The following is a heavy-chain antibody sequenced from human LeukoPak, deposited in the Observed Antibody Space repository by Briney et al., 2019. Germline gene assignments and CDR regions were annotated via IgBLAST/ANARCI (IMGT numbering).Heavy chain of an antibody. J-gene: IGHJ5*02. Sequence: PGGSLRLSCAASGFTFSTYAMSWVRHAPGKGLEWVSGISGSGDYTYYADSVKGRFTISRDNSKNTLYLQMNSLRAEDTAVYYCAKPSGILLITNPQSWGQGTLVTVSS. CDR1: GFTFSTYA. CDR3: AKPSGILLITNPQS. D-gene: IGHD1-26*01. CDR2: ISGSGDYT. V-gene: IGHV3-23*01.